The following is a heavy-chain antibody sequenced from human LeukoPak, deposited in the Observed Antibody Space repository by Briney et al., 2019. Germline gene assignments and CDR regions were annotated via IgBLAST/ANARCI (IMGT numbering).Heavy chain of an antibody. J-gene: IGHJ6*02. D-gene: IGHD5-12*01. Sequence: GASVKVSCKASGYTFTSYGISWVRQAPGQGLEWMGWISAYNGNTNYAQKLQGRVTMTTDTSTSTAYMELRSLGSDDTAVYYCARDLFRSGYDFNAKAIHYYYGMDVWGQGTTVTVSS. CDR2: ISAYNGNT. V-gene: IGHV1-18*01. CDR1: GYTFTSYG. CDR3: ARDLFRSGYDFNAKAIHYYYGMDV.